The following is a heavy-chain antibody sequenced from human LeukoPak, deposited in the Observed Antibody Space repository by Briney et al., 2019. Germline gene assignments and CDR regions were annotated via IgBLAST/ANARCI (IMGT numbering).Heavy chain of an antibody. CDR1: GFTFSSYG. V-gene: IGHV3-30*03. D-gene: IGHD4-17*01. CDR2: ISYDGSNK. J-gene: IGHJ3*02. Sequence: GGSLRLSCAASGFTFSSYGMHWVRQAPGKGLEWVAVISYDGSNKYYADSVKGRFTISRDNSKNTLYLQMNSLRAEDTAVYYCARDPNGDYIGAFEIWGQGTMVTVSS. CDR3: ARDPNGDYIGAFEI.